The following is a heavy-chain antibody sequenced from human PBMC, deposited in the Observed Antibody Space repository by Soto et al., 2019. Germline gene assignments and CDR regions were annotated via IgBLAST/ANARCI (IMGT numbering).Heavy chain of an antibody. J-gene: IGHJ6*02. CDR3: ARGGIVVVTAIRDYYYYGMDV. CDR2: IIPIFGTA. Sequence: QVQLVQSGAEVKKPGSSVKVSCKASGGTFSSYAISWVRQAPGQGLEWMGGIIPIFGTANYAQKFQGGVTITADESTSTAYMELSSLRSEDTAVYYCARGGIVVVTAIRDYYYYGMDVWGQGTTVTVSS. CDR1: GGTFSSYA. V-gene: IGHV1-69*12. D-gene: IGHD2-21*02.